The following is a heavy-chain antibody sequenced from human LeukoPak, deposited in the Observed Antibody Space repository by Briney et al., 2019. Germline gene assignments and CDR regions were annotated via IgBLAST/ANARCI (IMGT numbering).Heavy chain of an antibody. D-gene: IGHD6-19*01. CDR1: GYTFNNYA. CDR2: VSGGGAHT. CDR3: AKDGGGWYTSGWYYFDY. J-gene: IGHJ4*02. V-gene: IGHV3-23*01. Sequence: PGGSLRLSCPASGYTFNNYAMNWVRQAPGKGLEWVSSVSGGGAHTYYADSVKGRFTISRDNSKNTLWLQMNNLRGEDTAVYYCAKDGGGWYTSGWYYFDYWGQGALVTVSS.